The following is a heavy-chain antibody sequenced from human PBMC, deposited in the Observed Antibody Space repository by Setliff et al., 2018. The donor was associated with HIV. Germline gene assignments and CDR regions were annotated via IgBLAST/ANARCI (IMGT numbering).Heavy chain of an antibody. CDR1: GYSVNSDYH. Sequence: LSLTCVVSGYSVNSDYHWGWIRQSPGSRLETPGRGLEWIGQVYHSGSTYYNPSLRGRVTMSLDTSKNQFSLKLNSVTAADTAVYYCARDPTTGVDYWGQGTLVTVSS. CDR2: VYHSGST. D-gene: IGHD4-4*01. CDR3: ARDPTTGVDY. J-gene: IGHJ4*02. V-gene: IGHV4-38-2*02.